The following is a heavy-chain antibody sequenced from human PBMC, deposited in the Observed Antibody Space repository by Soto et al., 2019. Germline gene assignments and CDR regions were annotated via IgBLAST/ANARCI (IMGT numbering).Heavy chain of an antibody. CDR3: ATASPYYDILTVYYGRNFFDP. D-gene: IGHD3-9*01. V-gene: IGHV1-18*01. CDR1: GYTFPSHG. J-gene: IGHJ5*02. Sequence: DSVKVSCKASGYTFPSHGISRVRQAPGQGLEWMGWISAYNGNTNYAQKLQGRVTMTTDTSTSTAYMELRSLRSDDTAVYYCATASPYYDILTVYYGRNFFDPWGRG. CDR2: ISAYNGNT.